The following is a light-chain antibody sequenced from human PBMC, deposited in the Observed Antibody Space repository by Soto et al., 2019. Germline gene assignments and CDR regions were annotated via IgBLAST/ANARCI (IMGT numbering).Light chain of an antibody. CDR3: GSWDSSLSAYV. CDR2: DDN. CDR1: SSNIGGNS. V-gene: IGLV1-51*01. Sequence: VLTQPPSVSAAPGQKVTISCSGSSSNIGGNSVAWYQQLPGTAPKLLIYDDNKRPSGIPDRFSGSKSGTSATLGITGFQTGDEADYYCGSWDSSLSAYVFGTGTKVTVL. J-gene: IGLJ1*01.